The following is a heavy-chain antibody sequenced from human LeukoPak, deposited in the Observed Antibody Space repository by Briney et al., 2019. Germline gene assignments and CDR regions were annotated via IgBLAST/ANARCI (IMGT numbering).Heavy chain of an antibody. CDR1: GFTFSNCY. V-gene: IGHV3-74*01. Sequence: PGGSLRLSCAASGFTFSNCYMHWVRQVPGKGLVWVSRIRGDGSDTTYADSVKGRFTISRDNSKNTLYLQMNSLRAEDTAVYYCAKAGGKGVVRGVITYFDYWGQGTLVTVSS. CDR2: IRGDGSDT. J-gene: IGHJ4*02. CDR3: AKAGGKGVVRGVITYFDY. D-gene: IGHD3-10*01.